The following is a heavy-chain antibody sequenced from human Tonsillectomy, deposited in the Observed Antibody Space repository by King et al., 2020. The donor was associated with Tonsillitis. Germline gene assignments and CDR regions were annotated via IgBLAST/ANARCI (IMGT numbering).Heavy chain of an antibody. J-gene: IGHJ4*02. CDR2: IYYSGST. CDR3: ARDNSSGGLGFDY. V-gene: IGHV4-59*01. D-gene: IGHD6-19*01. Sequence: HVPLQESGPGLVKPSETLSLTCTVSGGSISSYYWSWIRQPPGKGLEWIGYIYYSGSTNYNPSLKSRVTISVDTSKSQFSLKLTSVTAADTAVYYCARDNSSGGLGFDYWGQGTLVTVSS. CDR1: GGSISSYY.